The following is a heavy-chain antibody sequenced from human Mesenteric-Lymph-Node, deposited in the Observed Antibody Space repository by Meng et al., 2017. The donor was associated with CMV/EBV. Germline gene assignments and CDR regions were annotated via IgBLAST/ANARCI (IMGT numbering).Heavy chain of an antibody. CDR2: IYYSGST. J-gene: IGHJ5*02. CDR1: EGVISSSRYY. D-gene: IGHD3-10*01. Sequence: QLQLQESGPRLVKPSETRSRTCPVSEGVISSSRYYWGWIRQPPGKGLEWIGSIYYSGSTYYNPSLKSRVTISVDTSKNQFSLKLSSVTAADTAVYYCARPHYYGSGSSPWFDPWGQGTLVTVSS. V-gene: IGHV4-39*01. CDR3: ARPHYYGSGSSPWFDP.